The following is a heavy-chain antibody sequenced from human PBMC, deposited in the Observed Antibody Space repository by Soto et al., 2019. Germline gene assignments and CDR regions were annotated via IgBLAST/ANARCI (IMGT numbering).Heavy chain of an antibody. CDR3: ARLEGLATISYYFDF. J-gene: IGHJ4*02. Sequence: HLQLQESGPGLVKPSETLSLMCSVSDDSINSDKFYWGWIRQPPGKGLEWIGSICYRGNAYYNPSLQTRVTISLDKSKSQCSLKLNSVTAADSAVYFCARLEGLATISYYFDFWGPGALVTVSS. V-gene: IGHV4-39*01. D-gene: IGHD3-9*01. CDR2: ICYRGNA. CDR1: DDSINSDKFY.